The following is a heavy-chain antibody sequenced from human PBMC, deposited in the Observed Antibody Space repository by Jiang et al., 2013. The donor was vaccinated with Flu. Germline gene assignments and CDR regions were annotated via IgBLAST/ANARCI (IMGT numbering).Heavy chain of an antibody. D-gene: IGHD6-13*01. CDR3: VREVAPKAAPDTGGFDI. J-gene: IGHJ3*02. Sequence: SGAEVKKPGASVKVSCRGSGFSFSYYAMHWVRQAPGQGLEWMGWIVAGYGDTQYSQRFQGRLTFTVDTSANTAYMDLSGLTSEDTAVYYCVREVAPKAAPDTGGFDIWGQGTSGRRL. CDR2: IVAGYGDT. V-gene: IGHV1-3*01. CDR1: GFSFSYYA.